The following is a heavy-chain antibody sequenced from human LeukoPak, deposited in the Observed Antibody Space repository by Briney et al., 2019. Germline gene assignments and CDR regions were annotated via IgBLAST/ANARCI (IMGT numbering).Heavy chain of an antibody. CDR3: ASRYCSGVSCPLGY. CDR1: GVTFSSYA. J-gene: IGHJ4*02. V-gene: IGHV3-23*01. Sequence: GSLRLSCAASGVTFSSYAMSWVRQAPGKGLEWVSGISGSGGITYYADSVKGRFTISRDNYKNTLYLQMKSLSAEDTAVYFCASRYCSGVSCPLGYWGQGTLVTVSS. CDR2: ISGSGGIT. D-gene: IGHD2-15*01.